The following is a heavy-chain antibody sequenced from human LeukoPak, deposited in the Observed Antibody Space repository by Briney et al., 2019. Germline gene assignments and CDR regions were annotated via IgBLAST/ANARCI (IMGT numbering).Heavy chain of an antibody. Sequence: GRSLRLSCAASGFTFSTYGMHWVRQAPGKGLEWVAVISYDGSNKYYADSVKGRFTISRDNSKNTLYLQMNSLRAEDTAVYYCAKDLGGYCSGGSCYSPDYWGQGTLVTVSS. CDR2: ISYDGSNK. CDR1: GFTFSTYG. J-gene: IGHJ4*02. V-gene: IGHV3-30*18. D-gene: IGHD2-15*01. CDR3: AKDLGGYCSGGSCYSPDY.